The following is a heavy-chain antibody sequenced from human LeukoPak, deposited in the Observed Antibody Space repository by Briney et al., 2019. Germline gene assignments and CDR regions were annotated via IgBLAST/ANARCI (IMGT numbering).Heavy chain of an antibody. CDR1: GFTLSSYS. V-gene: IGHV3-21*01. J-gene: IGHJ3*02. Sequence: GGSLRLSCAASGFTLSSYSMNRVRQAPGKGLEWVSSISSSGTYVYYADSVKGRFTISRDNAKNSLSLQMNSLRADDAAVYYCARASSKQLAGYLPDGFDIWGQGTMVTVSS. CDR3: ARASSKQLAGYLPDGFDI. D-gene: IGHD3-9*01. CDR2: ISSSGTYV.